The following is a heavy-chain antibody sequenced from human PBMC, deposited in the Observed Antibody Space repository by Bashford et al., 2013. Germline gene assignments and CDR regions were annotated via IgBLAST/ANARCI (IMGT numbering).Heavy chain of an antibody. CDR3: ARIRFSSSWYNRFWFDP. J-gene: IGHJ5*02. D-gene: IGHD6-13*01. CDR2: INHSGST. CDR1: GGSFSGYY. V-gene: IGHV4-34*01. Sequence: SETLSLTCAVYGGSFSGYYWSWIRQPPGKGLEWIGEINHSGSTNYNPSLKSRVTISVDTSKNQFSLKLSSVTAADTAVYYCARIRFSSSWYNRFWFDPVGPGTLVTVSS.